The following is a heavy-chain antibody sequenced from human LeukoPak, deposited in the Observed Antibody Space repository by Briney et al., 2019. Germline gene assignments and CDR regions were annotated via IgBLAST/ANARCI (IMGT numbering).Heavy chain of an antibody. CDR2: FDPEDGET. CDR1: GYTFTGYY. V-gene: IGHV1-24*01. J-gene: IGHJ4*02. Sequence: ASVKVSCKASGYTFTGYYMHWVRQAPGKGLEWIGGFDPEDGETIYAQKFQGRVTMTEDTSTDTAYMELSSLRSEDTAVYYCATTPRGGSYYFDYWGQGTLVTVSS. CDR3: ATTPRGGSYYFDY. D-gene: IGHD2-15*01.